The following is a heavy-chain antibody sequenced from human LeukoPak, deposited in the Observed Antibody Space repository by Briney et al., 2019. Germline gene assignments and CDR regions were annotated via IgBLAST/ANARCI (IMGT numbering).Heavy chain of an antibody. D-gene: IGHD6-13*01. J-gene: IGHJ5*02. CDR3: ARGYSSSWYFNWFDP. CDR2: IYHSGTT. Sequence: PSETLSLTCTVSGYSISSGYFWGWIRQPPVKGLEWIGSIYHSGTTYYNPSLKGRVTISVDTSKNQFSLKLTSVTAADTAVYYCARGYSSSWYFNWFDPWGQGTLVTVSS. V-gene: IGHV4-38-2*02. CDR1: GYSISSGYF.